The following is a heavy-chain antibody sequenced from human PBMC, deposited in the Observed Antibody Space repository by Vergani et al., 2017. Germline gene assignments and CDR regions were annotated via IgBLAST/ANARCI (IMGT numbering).Heavy chain of an antibody. CDR2: ISGSGGST. Sequence: EVQLLESGGGLVQPGGSLRLSCAASGFTFSSYAMSWVRQAPGKGLEWVSAISGSGGSTYYADSVKGRFTISRDNSKNTLYLQMNSLRAEDTAVYYCAKERGITIFGVALDAFDIWGQGTMVTVSS. V-gene: IGHV3-23*01. J-gene: IGHJ3*02. CDR1: GFTFSSYA. D-gene: IGHD3-3*01. CDR3: AKERGITIFGVALDAFDI.